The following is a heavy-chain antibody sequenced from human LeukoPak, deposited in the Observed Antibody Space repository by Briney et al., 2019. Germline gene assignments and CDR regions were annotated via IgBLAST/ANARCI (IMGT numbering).Heavy chain of an antibody. CDR1: GGSISSGSYY. CDR2: IYYSGST. Sequence: SETLSLTCTVSGGSISSGSYYWGWIRQPPGKGLEWIGSIYYSGSTHYNPSLKSRVTISVDTSKNQFSLKLSSVTAADTAVYYCASKAVAGTFSRFDPWGQGTLATVSS. J-gene: IGHJ5*02. D-gene: IGHD6-19*01. V-gene: IGHV4-39*01. CDR3: ASKAVAGTFSRFDP.